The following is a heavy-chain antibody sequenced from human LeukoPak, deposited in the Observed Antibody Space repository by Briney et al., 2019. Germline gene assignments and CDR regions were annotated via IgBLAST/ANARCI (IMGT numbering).Heavy chain of an antibody. CDR1: GGSISSYY. V-gene: IGHV4-59*01. J-gene: IGHJ4*02. CDR3: ATGAFYGSGSYYNDY. Sequence: SETLSLTCTVSGGSISSYYWSWIRQPPGKGLEWIGYIYYSGSANYNPSLKSRVTISVDTSKNQFSLKLSSVTAADTAVYYCATGAFYGSGSYYNDYWGQGTLVTVSS. CDR2: IYYSGSA. D-gene: IGHD3-10*01.